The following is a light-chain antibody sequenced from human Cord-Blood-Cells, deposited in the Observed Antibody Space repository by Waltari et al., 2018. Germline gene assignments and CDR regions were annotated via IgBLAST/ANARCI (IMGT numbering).Light chain of an antibody. V-gene: IGKV3-11*01. Sequence: EIVLTQSPATLSLSPGERATLSCRASQSVSSYLAWYQQKPGQAPRLLIDDASNRATGIPARFSGSGSGTDFTLTISILEPEDFAVYYCQQRSNWWTFGQGTKVEIK. CDR3: QQRSNWWT. CDR2: DAS. J-gene: IGKJ1*01. CDR1: QSVSSY.